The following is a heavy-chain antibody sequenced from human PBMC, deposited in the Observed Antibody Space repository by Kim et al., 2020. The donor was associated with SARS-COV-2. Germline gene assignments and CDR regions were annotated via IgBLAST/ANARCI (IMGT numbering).Heavy chain of an antibody. V-gene: IGHV5-51*01. CDR3: TRQSGSYQYFYGMDV. J-gene: IGHJ6*02. CDR2: IYPGDSDT. CDR1: GYSFASYW. Sequence: GESLKISCKGSGYSFASYWIGWVRQMPGKGLEWMGIIYPGDSDTRYSPSFQGQVTISADTSISTAYLQWSSLKASDTAIYYCTRQSGSYQYFYGMDVWGQGTTVTVS. D-gene: IGHD3-9*01.